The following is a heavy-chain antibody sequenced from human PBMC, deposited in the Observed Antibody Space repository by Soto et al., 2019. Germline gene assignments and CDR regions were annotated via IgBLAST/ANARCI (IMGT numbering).Heavy chain of an antibody. V-gene: IGHV4-30-2*01. D-gene: IGHD3-10*01. CDR3: ARAIGWFGELLGGYYFDY. CDR2: IYHSGST. J-gene: IGHJ4*02. Sequence: QLQLQESGSGLVKPSQTLSLTCAVSGGSISSGGYSWSWIRQPPGKGLEWIGYIYHSGSTYYNPSRKSRVNIAGDRSKKQFSLKLSSVTAADTAVYYCARAIGWFGELLGGYYFDYWGQGTLVTVSS. CDR1: GGSISSGGYS.